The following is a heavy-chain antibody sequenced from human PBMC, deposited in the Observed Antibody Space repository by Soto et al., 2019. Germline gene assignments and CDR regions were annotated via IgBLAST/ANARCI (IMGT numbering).Heavy chain of an antibody. CDR1: GFTSTRYR. Sequence: EVQLVESGGGLAKPGGSLRRSCGASGFTSTRYRLNWFRRPPGKGLEWVSSISSTTNYIYYGDSMKGRFTISRDNAKNSLYLEMNSLRAEDTAVYYCARESEDLTSNFDYWGQGTLVTVSS. CDR2: ISSTTNYI. V-gene: IGHV3-21*06. J-gene: IGHJ4*02. CDR3: ARESEDLTSNFDY.